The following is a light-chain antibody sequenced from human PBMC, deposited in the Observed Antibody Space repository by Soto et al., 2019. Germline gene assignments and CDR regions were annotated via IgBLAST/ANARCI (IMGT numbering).Light chain of an antibody. Sequence: QSALTQPASVSGSPGQSITISCTGTSSDVGSYNLVSWYQQHPGKAPKLMIYEGSKRPSGVSNRFSGSKSGNTASLTISGLQAEDAADYYCCSYAGSRVFGGGTKVTVL. CDR3: CSYAGSRV. CDR2: EGS. V-gene: IGLV2-23*01. J-gene: IGLJ3*02. CDR1: SSDVGSYNL.